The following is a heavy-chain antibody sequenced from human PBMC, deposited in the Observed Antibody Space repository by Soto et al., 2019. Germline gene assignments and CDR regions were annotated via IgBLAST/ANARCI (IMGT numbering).Heavy chain of an antibody. Sequence: GGALRLSCAASGFNVRSYGRMWVRQAPGKGLEWVSAISQSAGGNTYYADSVKGRFTISRDDSKNTLYLQMDSLRPEDTAQYYCAGWNYDYWGHGTQVTV. CDR3: AGWNYDY. J-gene: IGHJ4*01. V-gene: IGHV3-23*01. D-gene: IGHD1-7*01. CDR1: GFNVRSYG. CDR2: ISQSAGGNT.